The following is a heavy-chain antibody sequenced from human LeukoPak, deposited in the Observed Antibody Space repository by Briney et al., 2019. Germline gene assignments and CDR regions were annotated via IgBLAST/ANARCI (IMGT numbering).Heavy chain of an antibody. CDR3: AKDYYYGSRSAIWFDP. D-gene: IGHD3-10*01. CDR2: ISGSGGST. J-gene: IGHJ5*02. CDR1: GFTFSSYA. V-gene: IGHV3-23*01. Sequence: PGGSLRLSCAASGFTFSSYAMSWVRQAPGKGLEWVSAISGSGGSTYYADSVKGRFTISRDNSKNTLYLQMNSLRAEDTAVYYCAKDYYYGSRSAIWFDPWGQGTLVTVSS.